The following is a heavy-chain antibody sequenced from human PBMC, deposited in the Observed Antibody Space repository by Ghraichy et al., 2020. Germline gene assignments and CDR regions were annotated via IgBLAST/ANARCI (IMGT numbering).Heavy chain of an antibody. CDR3: AREPRPETYSSSWTPHDAFDI. J-gene: IGHJ3*02. D-gene: IGHD6-13*01. CDR2: IYYSGST. Sequence: SETLSLTCTVSGGSISSGDYYWSWIRQPPGKGLEWIGYIYYSGSTYYNPSLKSRVTISVDTSKNQFSLKLSSVTAADTAVYYCAREPRPETYSSSWTPHDAFDIWGQGTMVTVSS. CDR1: GGSISSGDYY. V-gene: IGHV4-30-4*01.